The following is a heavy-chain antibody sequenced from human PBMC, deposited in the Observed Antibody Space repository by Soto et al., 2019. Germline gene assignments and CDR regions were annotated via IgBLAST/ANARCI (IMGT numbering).Heavy chain of an antibody. Sequence: SVKVSCKASGGTFSSYAISWVRQAPGQGLEWMGGIIPIFGTANYAQKFQGRVTITADKSTSTAYTEPSSLRSEDTAVYYCVGMSGGMDVWGQGTTVTVSS. D-gene: IGHD1-26*01. J-gene: IGHJ6*02. CDR2: IIPIFGTA. CDR1: GGTFSSYA. CDR3: VGMSGGMDV. V-gene: IGHV1-69*06.